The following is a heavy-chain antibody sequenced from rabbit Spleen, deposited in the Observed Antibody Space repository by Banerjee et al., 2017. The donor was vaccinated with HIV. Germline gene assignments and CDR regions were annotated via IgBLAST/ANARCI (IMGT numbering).Heavy chain of an antibody. Sequence: QQQLVESGGGLVKPGASLTLTCKASGFSLTYNYVMCWVRQAPGKGLEWIACINSSTGTTVYASWAKGRFTVSRTSSTTVTLQMTSLTAADTATYFCARDSGSSFSSYGMDLWGQGTLVTVS. V-gene: IGHV1S45*01. J-gene: IGHJ6*01. CDR1: GFSLTYNYV. CDR3: ARDSGSSFSSYGMDL. D-gene: IGHD8-1*01. CDR2: INSSTGTT.